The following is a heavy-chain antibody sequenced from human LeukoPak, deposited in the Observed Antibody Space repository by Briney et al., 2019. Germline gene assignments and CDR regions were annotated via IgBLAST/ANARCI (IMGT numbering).Heavy chain of an antibody. Sequence: GGSLRLSCAASGFTFSSYGMHWVRQAPGKGLEWVSVIYSGGSTYYADSVKGRFTISRDNSKNTLYLQMNSLRAEDTAVYYCAREPRWWFGESPDAFDIWGQGTMVTVSS. CDR2: IYSGGST. V-gene: IGHV3-53*01. J-gene: IGHJ3*02. D-gene: IGHD3-10*01. CDR1: GFTFSSYG. CDR3: AREPRWWFGESPDAFDI.